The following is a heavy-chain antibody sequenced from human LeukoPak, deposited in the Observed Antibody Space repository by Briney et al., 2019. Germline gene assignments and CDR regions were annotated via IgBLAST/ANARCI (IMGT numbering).Heavy chain of an antibody. V-gene: IGHV3-33*01. D-gene: IGHD2-15*01. CDR1: GFTFSSYG. Sequence: PGGSLRLSCAASGFTFSSYGMHWVRQAPGKGLEWVAVIWYDGSDKYYADSVKGRFTISRDNSKNTLYLQMSSLRAEDTAVYYCARYCSGVSCYSGMVFWGQTTLVTVSS. CDR3: ARYCSGVSCYSGMVF. CDR2: IWYDGSDK. J-gene: IGHJ4*02.